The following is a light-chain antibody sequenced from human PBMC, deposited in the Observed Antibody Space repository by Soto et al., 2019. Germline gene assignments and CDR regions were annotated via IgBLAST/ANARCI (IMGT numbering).Light chain of an antibody. V-gene: IGLV2-8*01. J-gene: IGLJ3*02. CDR2: EVT. Sequence: QSALTQPPSASGSPGQSVTISCTGTSSDGGGYNYVSWYQQYPGRAPKLMIYEVTKRPSGVPDRFSGSKSGNTASLTVSGLQAEDEADYYCSSYAASNNFYFVFGGGTKLHRP. CDR3: SSYAASNNFYFV. CDR1: SSDGGGYNY.